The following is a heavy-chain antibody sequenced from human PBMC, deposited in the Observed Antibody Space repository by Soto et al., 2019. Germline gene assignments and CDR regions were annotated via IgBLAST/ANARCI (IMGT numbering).Heavy chain of an antibody. D-gene: IGHD2-15*01. V-gene: IGHV3-30*03. J-gene: IGHJ1*01. Sequence: QVQLVESGGGVVQPGRSLRLSCAASGFTFSSYGMHWVRQAPGKGLEWVAVISYDGSDKYYADSVKGRFTISRDNSNNRRYRQVDSLRAGDTAAYYCERGVVVATTYFRHWGQGTLVTVSS. CDR2: ISYDGSDK. CDR1: GFTFSSYG. CDR3: ERGVVVATTYFRH.